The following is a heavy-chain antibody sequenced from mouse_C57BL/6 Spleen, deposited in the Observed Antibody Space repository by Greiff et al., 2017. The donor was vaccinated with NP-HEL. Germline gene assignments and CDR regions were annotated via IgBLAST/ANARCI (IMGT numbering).Heavy chain of an antibody. CDR2: INPNNGGT. V-gene: IGHV1-18*01. CDR3: ARGRIYYDYDPYYFDY. D-gene: IGHD2-4*01. Sequence: VQLKESGPELVKPGASVKIPCKASGYTFTDYNMDWVKQSHGKSLEWIGDINPNNGGTIYNQKFKGKATLTVDKSSSTAYMELRSLTSEDTAVYYCARGRIYYDYDPYYFDYWGQGTTLTVSS. J-gene: IGHJ2*01. CDR1: GYTFTDYN.